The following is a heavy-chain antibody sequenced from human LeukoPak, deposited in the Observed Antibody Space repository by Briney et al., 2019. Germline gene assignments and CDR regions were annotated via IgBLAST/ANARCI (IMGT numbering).Heavy chain of an antibody. D-gene: IGHD2-15*01. Sequence: ASVKVSCKASGYTFTSYDINWVRQATGQGLEWMGWMNPNSGNTGYAQKFQGRVTMTRNTSISTAYMELSSLRSDDTAVYYCARGLYCTGGSCYWFDPWGQGTLVTVSS. CDR3: ARGLYCTGGSCYWFDP. CDR1: GYTFTSYD. CDR2: MNPNSGNT. J-gene: IGHJ5*02. V-gene: IGHV1-8*01.